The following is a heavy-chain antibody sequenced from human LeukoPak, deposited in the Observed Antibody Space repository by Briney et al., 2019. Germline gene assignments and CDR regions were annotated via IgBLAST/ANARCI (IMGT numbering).Heavy chain of an antibody. Sequence: GGSLRLSYAPSAFSFSAYWMSWVRQAPGEGLEWVASINQDGSEKYYVDPVKGRFTIFRDNAKNSLYLQMNSLRVEDTALYYCARWDGNGYHLDQGTLVTVSS. CDR3: ARWDGNGYH. CDR1: AFSFSAYW. V-gene: IGHV3-7*01. CDR2: INQDGSEK. J-gene: IGHJ4*02. D-gene: IGHD3-22*01.